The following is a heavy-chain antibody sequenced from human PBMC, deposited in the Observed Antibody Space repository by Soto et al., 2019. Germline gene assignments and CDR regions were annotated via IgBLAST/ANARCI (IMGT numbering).Heavy chain of an antibody. CDR2: IIPIFGTA. CDR3: ARGPTYDYVWGSYRSLDY. J-gene: IGHJ4*02. CDR1: GGTFSSYA. V-gene: IGHV1-69*01. Sequence: QVQLVQSGAEVKKPGSSVKVSCKASGGTFSSYAISWVRQAPGQGLEWMGGIIPIFGTANYAQKFQGRVTSTADESTSTAYMELSSLRSEDTAVYYCARGPTYDYVWGSYRSLDYWGQGTLVTVSS. D-gene: IGHD3-16*02.